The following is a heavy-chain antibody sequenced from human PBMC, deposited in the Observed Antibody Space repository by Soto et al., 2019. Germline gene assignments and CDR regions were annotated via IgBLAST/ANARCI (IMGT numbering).Heavy chain of an antibody. J-gene: IGHJ6*02. D-gene: IGHD4-17*01. CDR1: GLTFSSHA. CDR3: AKNITATTPHYGMDV. CDR2: ISGSGGVT. V-gene: IGHV3-23*01. Sequence: EVHLLESGGGLVQPGGSLRLSCAASGLTFSSHAMRWVRQAPGKGLQWVSAISGSGGVTYYADSVKGRFTISRYNSKNTLYLQMNSLRAEDTAVYYCAKNITATTPHYGMDVWGQGTTVTVSS.